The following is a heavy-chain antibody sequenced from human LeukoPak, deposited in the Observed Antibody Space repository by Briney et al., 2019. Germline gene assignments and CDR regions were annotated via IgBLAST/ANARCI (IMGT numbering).Heavy chain of an antibody. CDR3: GRKSASRKTSEFDY. CDR1: GYTFTDYY. CDR2: VHPNSGGT. Sequence: ASVKVSCKASGYTFTDYYMNWVRQAPGQGLEWMGWVHPNSGGTNYAQKFQGRVTMTRDTSISTAYMELSRLTFDDTAVYYCGRKSASRKTSEFDYWGQGTLVTVSS. V-gene: IGHV1-2*02. D-gene: IGHD2-2*01. J-gene: IGHJ4*02.